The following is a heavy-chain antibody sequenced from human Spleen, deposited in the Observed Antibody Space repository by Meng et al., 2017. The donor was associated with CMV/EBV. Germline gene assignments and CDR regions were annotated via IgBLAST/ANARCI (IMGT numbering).Heavy chain of an antibody. CDR1: GYTFTSYG. D-gene: IGHD5-24*01. V-gene: IGHV1-18*01. Sequence: QLQWFLSAAELQQPGASVKVSCKASGYTFTSYGISWVRQAPGQGLEWMGWISAYNGNTNYAQKLQGRVTMTTDTSTSTAYMELRSLRSDDTAVYYCARNLEMATPDYWGQGTLVTVSS. CDR2: ISAYNGNT. J-gene: IGHJ4*02. CDR3: ARNLEMATPDY.